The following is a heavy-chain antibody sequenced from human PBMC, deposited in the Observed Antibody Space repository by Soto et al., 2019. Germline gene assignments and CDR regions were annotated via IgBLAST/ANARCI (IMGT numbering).Heavy chain of an antibody. J-gene: IGHJ4*02. CDR1: ALTLSCYS. CDR3: ARVFSGSYWDFDY. V-gene: IGHV3-21*01. D-gene: IGHD1-26*01. Sequence: WQSLSLSCVPSALTLSCYSMNWVRQVPGKGLDLVSSISTSSSYIYYADSVKGRVTISRDNAKNSLYLQMNSLRAEDTAVYYCARVFSGSYWDFDYWGQGTLVTVSS. CDR2: ISTSSSYI.